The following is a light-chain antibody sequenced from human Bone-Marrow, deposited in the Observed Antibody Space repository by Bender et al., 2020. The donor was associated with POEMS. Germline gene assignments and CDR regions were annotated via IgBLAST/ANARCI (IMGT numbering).Light chain of an antibody. Sequence: QSALTQPASVSGSPGQSITISCTGTSSDVGAYNYVSWYQQHPGKAPKLIIYEVTKRPSGVPNRFSGSKSGNTASLTVSGLQSDDEAIYFCVAWDASLNGWVFGGGTKLTVL. J-gene: IGLJ3*02. CDR1: SSDVGAYNY. CDR2: EVT. V-gene: IGLV2-14*01. CDR3: VAWDASLNGWV.